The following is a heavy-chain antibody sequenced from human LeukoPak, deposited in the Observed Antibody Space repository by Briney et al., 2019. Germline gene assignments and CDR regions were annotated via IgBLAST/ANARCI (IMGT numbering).Heavy chain of an antibody. V-gene: IGHV4-34*01. CDR3: GRGGSSSWYRRGFDP. J-gene: IGHJ5*02. D-gene: IGHD6-13*01. Sequence: SETLSLTCAVYGGSFSGYYWSWIRQPPGKGLEWIGEINHSGSTNYNPSLKSRVTISVDTSKNQFSLKLGSVTAADTAVYYWGRGGSSSWYRRGFDPWGQGTRVPVSS. CDR2: INHSGST. CDR1: GGSFSGYY.